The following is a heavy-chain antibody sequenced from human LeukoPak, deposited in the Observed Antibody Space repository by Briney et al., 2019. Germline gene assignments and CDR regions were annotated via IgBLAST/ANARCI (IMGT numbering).Heavy chain of an antibody. V-gene: IGHV4-34*01. CDR1: GASFSGYF. Sequence: ASETLSLTCAVSGASFSGYFWNWIRQSPEKGLEWIGEIKYDGTTNYNPSLTSRVTMSIDKATNQFHLKVTSLTAADTAVYYCARGWGPESYYMDVWGKGTTVTVSS. J-gene: IGHJ6*03. CDR3: ARGWGPESYYMDV. D-gene: IGHD3-16*01. CDR2: IKYDGTT.